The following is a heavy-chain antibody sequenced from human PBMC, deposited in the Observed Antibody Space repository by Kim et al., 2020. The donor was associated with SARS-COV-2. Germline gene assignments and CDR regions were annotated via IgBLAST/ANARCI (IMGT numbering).Heavy chain of an antibody. J-gene: IGHJ4*02. CDR2: SSSSTI. CDR3: AARLDY. Sequence: SSSSTIYYADSVKGRFTVSRDNAKNSLYLQMNSLRDEDTAVYYCAARLDYWGQGTLVTVSS. V-gene: IGHV3-48*02. D-gene: IGHD6-6*01.